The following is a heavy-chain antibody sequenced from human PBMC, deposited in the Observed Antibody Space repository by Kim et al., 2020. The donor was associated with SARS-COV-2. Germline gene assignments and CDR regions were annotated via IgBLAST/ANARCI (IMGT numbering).Heavy chain of an antibody. V-gene: IGHV1-8*01. D-gene: IGHD6-13*01. Sequence: ASVKVSCKASGYTFTSYDTNWVRQATGQGLEWMGWMNPNSGNTGYAQKFQGRVTMTRNTSISTAYMELSSLRSEDTAVYYCARLGWGYSSSWFGYYYYMDVWGKGTTVTVSS. CDR1: GYTFTSYD. CDR3: ARLGWGYSSSWFGYYYYMDV. CDR2: MNPNSGNT. J-gene: IGHJ6*03.